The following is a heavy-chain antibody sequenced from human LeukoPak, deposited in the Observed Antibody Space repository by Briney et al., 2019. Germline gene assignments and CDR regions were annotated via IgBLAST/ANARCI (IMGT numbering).Heavy chain of an antibody. CDR3: ARGHYDYVWGSYRTPGYYFDY. J-gene: IGHJ4*02. CDR2: INYSGST. Sequence: SETLTLTCAVYGESYSGYYWSWIRQPPGKGLEWIGEINYSGSTKYNPSLKSRVTISVDTSKNQFSLKLSSVTAADTAVYYCARGHYDYVWGSYRTPGYYFDYWGQGTLVTVSS. V-gene: IGHV4-34*01. D-gene: IGHD3-16*02. CDR1: GESYSGYY.